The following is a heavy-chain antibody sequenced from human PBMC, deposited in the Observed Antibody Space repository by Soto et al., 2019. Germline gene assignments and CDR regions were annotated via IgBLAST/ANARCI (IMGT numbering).Heavy chain of an antibody. CDR2: IYYSGST. J-gene: IGHJ5*02. V-gene: IGHV4-59*08. Sequence: PSETLSLTCTVSGGSISSYYWSWIRQPPGEGLEWIGYIYYSGSTNYNPSLKSRVTISVDTSKNQFSLKLSSVTAADTAVYYCARHHDHYCSSTSCYDHGFDPWGQGTLVTVSS. CDR3: ARHHDHYCSSTSCYDHGFDP. D-gene: IGHD2-2*01. CDR1: GGSISSYY.